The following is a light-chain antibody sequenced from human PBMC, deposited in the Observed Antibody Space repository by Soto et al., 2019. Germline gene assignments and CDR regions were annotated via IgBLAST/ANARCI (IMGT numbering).Light chain of an antibody. CDR3: SSYTSSSTPVV. J-gene: IGLJ2*01. Sequence: QSALTQPASVSGSPGQSITISCTGTSSDVGDYNYVSWYQQHPGKAPKLMIYDVSNRPSGVSNRFSGSKSGNTVSLTISGLQAEDEADYYCSSYTSSSTPVVFGGGTKVTVL. V-gene: IGLV2-14*01. CDR2: DVS. CDR1: SSDVGDYNY.